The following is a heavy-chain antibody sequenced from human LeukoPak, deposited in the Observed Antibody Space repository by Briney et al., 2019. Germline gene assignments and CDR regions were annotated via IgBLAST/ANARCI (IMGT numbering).Heavy chain of an antibody. Sequence: GGSLRLSCAVSGSIFSSYAMNWVRQAPGKGLEWVSVISGSGGLTYYADSVKGRFTISRDNSKNTLYLQMNSLRADDTAVYYCARDLRRDCSTTTCYAFDYWGQGTLVTVSS. V-gene: IGHV3-23*01. CDR2: ISGSGGLT. J-gene: IGHJ4*02. CDR1: GSIFSSYA. CDR3: ARDLRRDCSTTTCYAFDY. D-gene: IGHD2-2*01.